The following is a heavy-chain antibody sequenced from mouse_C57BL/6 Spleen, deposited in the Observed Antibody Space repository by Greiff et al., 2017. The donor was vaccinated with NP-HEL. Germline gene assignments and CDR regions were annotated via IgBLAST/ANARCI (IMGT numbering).Heavy chain of an antibody. CDR3: ARWGYWSYFDY. CDR1: GYTFTSYW. Sequence: VQLQQPGAELVKPGASVKLSCKASGYTFTSYWMQWVKQRPGQGLEWIGEIDPSDSYTNYNQKFKGKATLTVDTSSSTAYMQLSSLTSEDSAVYYCARWGYWSYFDYWGQGTTLTVSS. J-gene: IGHJ2*01. D-gene: IGHD2-14*01. V-gene: IGHV1-50*01. CDR2: IDPSDSYT.